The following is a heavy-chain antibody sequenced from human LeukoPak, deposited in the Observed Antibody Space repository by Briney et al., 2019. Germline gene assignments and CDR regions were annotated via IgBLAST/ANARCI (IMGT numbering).Heavy chain of an antibody. Sequence: PGGSLRLSCAASGFTFSSYSMNWVRQAPGKGLEWVSSISSSSSYIYYADSVKGRFTISRDNPKNSLYLQMNSLRAEDTAVYYCARDWGQWLAPTKYDYWGQGTLVTVSS. CDR3: ARDWGQWLAPTKYDY. J-gene: IGHJ4*02. CDR1: GFTFSSYS. CDR2: ISSSSSYI. D-gene: IGHD6-19*01. V-gene: IGHV3-21*01.